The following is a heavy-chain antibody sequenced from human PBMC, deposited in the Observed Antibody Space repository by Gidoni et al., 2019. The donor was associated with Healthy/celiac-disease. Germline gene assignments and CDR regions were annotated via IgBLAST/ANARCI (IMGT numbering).Heavy chain of an antibody. V-gene: IGHV1-2*02. CDR2: INPNSGGT. D-gene: IGHD5-12*01. Sequence: QVQLVQSGAEVKKPGASVKVPCKASGYTFTGYYMHWVRQAPGQGLEWMGWINPNSGGTNYAQKFQGRVTMTRDTSISTAYMELSRLRSDDTAVYYCARGWWLRPIKGPANIYGMDVWGQGTTVTVSS. CDR1: GYTFTGYY. J-gene: IGHJ6*02. CDR3: ARGWWLRPIKGPANIYGMDV.